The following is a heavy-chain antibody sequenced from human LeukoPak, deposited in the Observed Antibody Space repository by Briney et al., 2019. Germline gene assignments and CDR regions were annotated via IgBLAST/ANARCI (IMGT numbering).Heavy chain of an antibody. CDR2: INSDESNT. D-gene: IGHD2-8*01. CDR1: GFTFRHYL. V-gene: IGHV3-74*01. CDR3: GRGGNGIDI. J-gene: IGHJ3*02. Sequence: PGGSLRLSCAASGFTFRHYLMHWVRQAPGKGLVWVSRINSDESNTNSYADSVKGRFIISRDNAKNTLYLQMNSLRAEDTAVYFCGRGGNGIDIWGQGTTVIVSS.